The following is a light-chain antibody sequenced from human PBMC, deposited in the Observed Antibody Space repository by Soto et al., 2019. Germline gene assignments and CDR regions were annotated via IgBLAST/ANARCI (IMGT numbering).Light chain of an antibody. Sequence: QPSSLFGAPGQSVTLSCTGNNSDVGGYNYVSWYQQHPGKAPKLMIYDVSNRPSGVSNRFSGSKSGNTASLTISGLQAEDEADYYCSSYTSSSTLGYVFGTGTKVTVL. CDR1: NSDVGGYNY. CDR2: DVS. J-gene: IGLJ1*01. CDR3: SSYTSSSTLGYV. V-gene: IGLV2-14*01.